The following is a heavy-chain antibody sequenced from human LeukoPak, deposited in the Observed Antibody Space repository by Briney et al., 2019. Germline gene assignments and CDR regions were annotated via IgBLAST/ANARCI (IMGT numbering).Heavy chain of an antibody. CDR2: IIPILGTA. CDR1: GGTFSSYA. V-gene: IGHV1-69*05. Sequence: GASVKVSCKASGGTFSSYAISWVRQAPGLGLEWMGGIIPILGTANYAQKFQGRVTITTDESTSTAYMELSSLRSEDTAVYYCARVVCSSTHTYYFDYWGQGTLVTVSS. CDR3: ARVVCSSTHTYYFDY. J-gene: IGHJ4*02. D-gene: IGHD6-13*01.